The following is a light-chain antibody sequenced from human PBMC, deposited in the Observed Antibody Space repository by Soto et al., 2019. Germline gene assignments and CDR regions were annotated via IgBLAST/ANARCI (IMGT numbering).Light chain of an antibody. J-gene: IGKJ3*01. V-gene: IGKV3-20*01. Sequence: EIVLTQSPGTLSLSPGEIATLFCRASQSVSSSYLAWYQQKPGQAPRLLIYGASSRATGIPDRFSGSGSGTDFTLTISRLEPEDFAVYYCQQYGSSFGPGTKVDIK. CDR2: GAS. CDR3: QQYGSS. CDR1: QSVSSSY.